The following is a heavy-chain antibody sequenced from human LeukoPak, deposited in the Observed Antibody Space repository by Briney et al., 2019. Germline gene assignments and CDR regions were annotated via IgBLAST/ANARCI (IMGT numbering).Heavy chain of an antibody. CDR1: GGSFSGYY. V-gene: IGHV4-34*01. CDR3: ARRDYYGSGSYPTYFDY. CDR2: INHSGST. Sequence: PSETLSLTCAVYGGSFSGYYWSWIRQPPGKGLEWIGEINHSGSTNYNPSLKSRVTISVDTSKNQFSLKLSSVTAADTAVYYCARRDYYGSGSYPTYFDYWGQGTLVTVSS. D-gene: IGHD3-10*01. J-gene: IGHJ4*02.